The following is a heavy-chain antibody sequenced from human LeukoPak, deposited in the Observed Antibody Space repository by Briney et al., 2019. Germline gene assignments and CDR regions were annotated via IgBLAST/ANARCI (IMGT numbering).Heavy chain of an antibody. J-gene: IGHJ4*02. V-gene: IGHV3-30*02. Sequence: GGSLRLSCAASGFTFSSYGMHWVRQAPGKGLEWVAFIRYTGSNKYYADSVKGRFTISRDNSKNTLYLQMNGLRAEDTAVYYCATDGKLGYYDTSGFFPDYWGQGTLVTVSS. D-gene: IGHD3-22*01. CDR1: GFTFSSYG. CDR2: IRYTGSNK. CDR3: ATDGKLGYYDTSGFFPDY.